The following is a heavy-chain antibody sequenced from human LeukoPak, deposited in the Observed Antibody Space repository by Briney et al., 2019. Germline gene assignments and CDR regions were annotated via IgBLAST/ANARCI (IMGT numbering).Heavy chain of an antibody. V-gene: IGHV3-74*01. CDR1: GFTFISYG. J-gene: IGHJ4*01. CDR2: INTDGSGT. D-gene: IGHD2-21*02. CDR3: ARELPREVTLDY. Sequence: GVSLRLSCAVSGFTFISYGMQWVRQAPGKGLAWVSRINTDGSGTAYADSVKGRFTISRDNAKNTLYLQMNSLRAEDTALYYCARELPREVTLDYWGQGTLVTVS.